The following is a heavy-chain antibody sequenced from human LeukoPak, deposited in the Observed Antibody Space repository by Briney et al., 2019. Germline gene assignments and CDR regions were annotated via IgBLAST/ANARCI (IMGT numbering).Heavy chain of an antibody. Sequence: VASVKVSCKASGDIFNSYSVSWVRPAPGQGLEWMGGIIPMFGSANYAQKFQGRLTITTDQSTTTAYMELSSLTTEDTAVYYCARVGRSRGSLPNSYYYMDVWGKGTTVTVSS. J-gene: IGHJ6*03. CDR2: IIPMFGSA. V-gene: IGHV1-69*05. CDR3: ARVGRSRGSLPNSYYYMDV. CDR1: GDIFNSYS. D-gene: IGHD1-26*01.